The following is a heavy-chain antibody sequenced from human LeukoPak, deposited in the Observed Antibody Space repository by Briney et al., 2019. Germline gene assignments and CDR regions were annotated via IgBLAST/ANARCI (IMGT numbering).Heavy chain of an antibody. J-gene: IGHJ4*02. Sequence: ASVKVSCKASGYTFTCYDINWVRQATGQGLEWMGWMNPNSGNTGCAQKFQGRVTMTRNTSISTAYMELSSLRSEDTAVYYCARGPLGLRLGELSLYRHLDYWGQGTLVTVSS. CDR3: ARGPLGLRLGELSLYRHLDY. V-gene: IGHV1-8*01. CDR1: GYTFTCYD. D-gene: IGHD3-16*02. CDR2: MNPNSGNT.